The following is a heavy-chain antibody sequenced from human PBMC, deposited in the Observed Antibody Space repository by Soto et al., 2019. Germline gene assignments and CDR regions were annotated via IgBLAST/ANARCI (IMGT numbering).Heavy chain of an antibody. CDR1: GFSLSTSGVG. D-gene: IGHD1-1*01. CDR2: IFWNDDK. V-gene: IGHV2-5*01. Sequence: SGPTLVNPTQTLTLTCTFSGFSLSTSGVGVGWIRQPPGKALEWLALIFWNDDKRYSPSLKRRLTITKDTPKNQVVLTMTNMEPVETATFFCARSKTVGTTNYGMDVWGQGTTVTVSS. J-gene: IGHJ6*02. CDR3: ARSKTVGTTNYGMDV.